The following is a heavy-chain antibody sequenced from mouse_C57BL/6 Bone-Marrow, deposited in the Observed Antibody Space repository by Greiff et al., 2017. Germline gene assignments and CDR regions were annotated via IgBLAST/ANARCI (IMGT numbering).Heavy chain of an antibody. J-gene: IGHJ2*01. V-gene: IGHV1-59*01. CDR2: IDPSDSYT. Sequence: QVQLQQPGAELVRPGTSVKLSCKASGYTFTSYWMHWVKQRPGQGLEWIGVIDPSDSYTNYNQKFKGKATLTVDTSSSTAYMQLSSLTSEDSAVYYCASTGDSYFYWGQGTTLTVSS. CDR3: ASTGDSYFY. CDR1: GYTFTSYW. D-gene: IGHD2-12*01.